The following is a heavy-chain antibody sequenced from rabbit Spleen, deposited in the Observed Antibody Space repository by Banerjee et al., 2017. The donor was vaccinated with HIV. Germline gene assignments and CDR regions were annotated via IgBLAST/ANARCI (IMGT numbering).Heavy chain of an antibody. CDR1: GFSFSNKAV. D-gene: IGHD3-1*01. CDR3: ARGASMVPFYFDL. CDR2: IYGATGSSA. J-gene: IGHJ4*01. V-gene: IGHV1S45*01. Sequence: QEQLEESGGGLVKPEGSLTLTCKASGFSFSNKAVMCWVRQAPGKGLELIACIYGATGSSAWYANWAKGRFTISKTSSTTVTLQMTSLTAADTATYFCARGASMVPFYFDLWGPGTLVTVS.